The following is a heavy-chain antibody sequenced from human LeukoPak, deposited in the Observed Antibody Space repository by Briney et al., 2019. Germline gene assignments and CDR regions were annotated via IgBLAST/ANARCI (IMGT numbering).Heavy chain of an antibody. D-gene: IGHD3-10*01. CDR1: GGSISSYY. J-gene: IGHJ3*02. V-gene: IGHV4-59*08. CDR2: IYYSGST. CDR3: ARHASLMRFGGNAFDI. Sequence: SETLSLTCTVSGGSISSYYWSWIRQPPGKGLEWIGYIYYSGSTNYNPSLKSRVTISVATSKNQFSLKLSSVTAADTAVYYCARHASLMRFGGNAFDIWGQGTMVTVSS.